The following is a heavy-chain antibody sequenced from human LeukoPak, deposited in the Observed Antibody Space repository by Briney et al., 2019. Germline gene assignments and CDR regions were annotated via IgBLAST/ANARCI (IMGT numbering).Heavy chain of an antibody. CDR2: ITYDGSNT. Sequence: PGGFLRLSCAASGFTFSSYWMSWVRQAPGKGLEWVAVITYDGSNTYYSDSVKGRFTISRDNSKNTLYLQMTSLRTEDTAVYYCARESYTGKEMYYYYSMDVWGQGTTVTVAS. J-gene: IGHJ6*02. V-gene: IGHV3-30*03. CDR1: GFTFSSYW. D-gene: IGHD2-8*02. CDR3: ARESYTGKEMYYYYSMDV.